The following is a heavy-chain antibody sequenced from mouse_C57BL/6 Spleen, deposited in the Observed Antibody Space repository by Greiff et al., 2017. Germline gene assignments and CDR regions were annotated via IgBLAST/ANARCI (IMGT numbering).Heavy chain of an antibody. CDR2: IRNKANGYTT. D-gene: IGHD2-4*01. J-gene: IGHJ4*01. CDR3: ASHYDPPMDY. CDR1: GFTFTDYY. V-gene: IGHV7-3*01. Sequence: VQLKESGGGLVQPGGSLSLSCAASGFTFTDYYMSWVRQPPGKALEWLGFIRNKANGYTTEYSASVKGRFTISRDNSQSILYLQMNALRAEDSATYYCASHYDPPMDYWGQGTSVTVSS.